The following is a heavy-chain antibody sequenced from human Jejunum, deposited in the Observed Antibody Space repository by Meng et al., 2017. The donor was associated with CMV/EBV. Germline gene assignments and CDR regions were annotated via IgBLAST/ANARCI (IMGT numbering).Heavy chain of an antibody. CDR1: GGTFSSSV. D-gene: IGHD3-9*01. Sequence: KASGGTFSSSVLAWVRQAPGQGLEWIGGIIPILDLTNYGQKFQGRVTITADTSTSTGYMDLNSLTSADTAVYYCARGHTSTDWALFDYWGQGTPVTVSS. CDR2: IIPILDLT. CDR3: ARGHTSTDWALFDY. J-gene: IGHJ4*02. V-gene: IGHV1-69*10.